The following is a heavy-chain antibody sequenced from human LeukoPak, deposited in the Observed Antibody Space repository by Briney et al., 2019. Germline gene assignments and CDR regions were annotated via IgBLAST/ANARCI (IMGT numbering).Heavy chain of an antibody. J-gene: IGHJ4*02. CDR3: TTFES. V-gene: IGHV3-15*01. CDR1: GLSFSNAW. Sequence: GGSLTLSCAASGLSFSNAWMSWVRQAPAKGLEWVGRTKSKTDGATTDYAAPVKGRFTISTDDSQNTLYLQMNSLKTEDTAVYSCTTFESWGQGTLVTVSS. CDR2: TKSKTDGATT.